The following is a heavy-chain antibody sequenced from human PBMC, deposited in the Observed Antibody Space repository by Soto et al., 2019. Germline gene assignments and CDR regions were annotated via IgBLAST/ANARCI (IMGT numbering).Heavy chain of an antibody. CDR3: ARVRVSPYSYGGFDY. V-gene: IGHV3-21*01. J-gene: IGHJ4*02. Sequence: AGGSLRLSCAASGFTFSSYSMNWVRQAPGKGLEWVSSISSSSSYIYYADSVKGRFTISRDNAKNSLYLQMNSLRAEDTAVYYCARVRVSPYSYGGFDYWGQGTLVTVSS. CDR1: GFTFSSYS. CDR2: ISSSSSYI. D-gene: IGHD5-18*01.